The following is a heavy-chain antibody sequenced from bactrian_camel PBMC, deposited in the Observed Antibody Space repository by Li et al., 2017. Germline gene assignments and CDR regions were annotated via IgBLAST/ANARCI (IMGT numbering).Heavy chain of an antibody. D-gene: IGHD6*01. Sequence: VQLVESGGGSVQAGGSLRLSCEHSEYTHCSYDVSWYRQAPGKEREFVPRIDTDGTTNYANSVKGRFSISKDNAKRTLYLQMNSLKPEDTAMYYCAASSRYGGICLHARYHYRYWGQGTQVTVS. J-gene: IGHJ4*01. CDR1: EYTHCSYD. CDR2: IDTDGTT. CDR3: AASSRYGGICLHARYHYRY. V-gene: IGHV3S10*01.